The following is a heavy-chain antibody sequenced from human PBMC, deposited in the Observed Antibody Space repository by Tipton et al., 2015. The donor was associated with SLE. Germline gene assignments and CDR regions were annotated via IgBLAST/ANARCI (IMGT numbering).Heavy chain of an antibody. J-gene: IGHJ3*02. V-gene: IGHV4-34*01. Sequence: TLSLTCAVYGGSFSGYYWSWIRQPPGKGLEWIGEITHSGSTNYSPSLKSRVTITVDTSKNQFSLKLSSVTAADTAVYYCAGDVVVPAALPSAFDIWGQGTMVTVSS. CDR2: ITHSGST. D-gene: IGHD2-2*02. CDR1: GGSFSGYY. CDR3: AGDVVVPAALPSAFDI.